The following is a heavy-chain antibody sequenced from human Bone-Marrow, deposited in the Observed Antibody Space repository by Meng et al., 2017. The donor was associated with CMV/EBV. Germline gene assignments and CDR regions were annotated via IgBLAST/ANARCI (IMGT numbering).Heavy chain of an antibody. J-gene: IGHJ4*02. CDR1: GGSISSGGYY. V-gene: IGHV4-31*02. CDR2: IYYSGST. D-gene: IGHD3-3*01. Sequence: GGSISSGGYYWSWIRQHPGKGLEWIGYIYYSGSTYSNPSLKSRVTISVDTSKNQFSLKLSSVTAADTAVYYCARAASLESQRDYFDYWGQGTLVTVSS. CDR3: ARAASLESQRDYFDY.